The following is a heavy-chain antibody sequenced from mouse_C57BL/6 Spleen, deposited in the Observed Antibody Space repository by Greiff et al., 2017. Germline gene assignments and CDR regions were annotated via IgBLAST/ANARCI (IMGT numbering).Heavy chain of an antibody. CDR1: GYTFTSYG. CDR3: HYYGSSYGFAY. V-gene: IGHV1-81*01. Sequence: QVQLQQSGAELARPGASVKLSCKASGYTFTSYGISWVKQRTGQGLEWIGEIYPRSGNTYYNEKFKGKATLTADRSSSTAYMELRSLTSEDSAVYFCHYYGSSYGFAYWGQGTLVTVSA. D-gene: IGHD1-1*01. J-gene: IGHJ3*01. CDR2: IYPRSGNT.